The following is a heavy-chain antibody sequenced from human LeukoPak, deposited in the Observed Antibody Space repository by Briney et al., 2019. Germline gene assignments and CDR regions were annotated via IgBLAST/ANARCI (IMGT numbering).Heavy chain of an antibody. CDR3: ARTTVRGVMSQRYYFDY. CDR1: GGSISSGSYY. D-gene: IGHD3-10*01. J-gene: IGHJ4*02. Sequence: SQTLSLTCTVSGGSISSGSYYWSWIRQPAGKGLEWIGRIYTSGSTNYNPSLKSRVTISVDTSKNQFSLKLSSVTAADTAVYYCARTTVRGVMSQRYYFDYWGQGTLVTVSS. V-gene: IGHV4-61*02. CDR2: IYTSGST.